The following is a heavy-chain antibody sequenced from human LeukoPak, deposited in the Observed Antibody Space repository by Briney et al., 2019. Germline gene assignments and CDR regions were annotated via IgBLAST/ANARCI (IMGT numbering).Heavy chain of an antibody. V-gene: IGHV3-30*18. CDR1: GFTFSSYG. CDR2: ISYDGSNK. J-gene: IGHJ4*02. CDR3: AKLNYDYVWPSEVY. D-gene: IGHD3-16*01. Sequence: GRSLRLSCAASGFTFSSYGMHWVRQAPGKGLEWVAVISYDGSNKYYADSVKGRFTISRDNSKNTLYLQMNSLRAEDTAVYYCAKLNYDYVWPSEVYWGQGTLVTVSS.